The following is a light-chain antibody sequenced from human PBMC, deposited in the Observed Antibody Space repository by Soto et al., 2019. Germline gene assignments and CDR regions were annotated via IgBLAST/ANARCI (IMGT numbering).Light chain of an antibody. J-gene: IGLJ1*01. CDR3: CSYAGSSTWV. CDR2: EGS. V-gene: IGLV2-23*01. CDR1: SSDVGSYKF. Sequence: QSALTQPASVSGSPGQSISISCTGTSSDVGSYKFVSWYQQHPDKAPKVMIYEGSKRPSGVSNRFSGSKSSNTASLTISGLQAEDEADYYCCSYAGSSTWVFGTGAKLTVL.